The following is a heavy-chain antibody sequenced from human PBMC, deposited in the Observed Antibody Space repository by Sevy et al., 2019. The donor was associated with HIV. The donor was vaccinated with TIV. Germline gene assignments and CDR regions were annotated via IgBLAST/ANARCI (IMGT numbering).Heavy chain of an antibody. D-gene: IGHD3-16*02. Sequence: GGSLRLSCAASGFAFTNYYAMHWVRQAPGKGLEWVALISFDESDKYYADSVKGRFTISRDNFKNTLYLQMNSLTTEDTAVYYCARPRANFVDNYFFYAMDVWGQVTTVTVSS. CDR1: GFAFTNYYA. CDR2: ISFDESDK. V-gene: IGHV3-30-3*01. J-gene: IGHJ6*02. CDR3: ARPRANFVDNYFFYAMDV.